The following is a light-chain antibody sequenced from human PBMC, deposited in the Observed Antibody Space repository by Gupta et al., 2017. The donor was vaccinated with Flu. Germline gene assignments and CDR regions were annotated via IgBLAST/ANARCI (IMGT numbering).Light chain of an antibody. V-gene: IGKV1-33*01. CDR1: QDINKY. CDR2: IAS. Sequence: IQMTQSPSSLSASVGDTVTITCQASQDINKYLNWYQHKPGKAPNLLIYIASNLETGVPARFSGSGSGTDFSLTISSLQPEDVAAYYCQQFHSAPRTFGQGTKVEIK. J-gene: IGKJ1*01. CDR3: QQFHSAPRT.